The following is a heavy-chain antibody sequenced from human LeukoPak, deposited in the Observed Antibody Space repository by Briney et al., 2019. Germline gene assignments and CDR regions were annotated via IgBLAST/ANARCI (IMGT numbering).Heavy chain of an antibody. CDR3: TRDCGGGSCYGPYDAFDI. CDR1: GFTFSSYE. J-gene: IGHJ3*02. CDR2: ISGSGSTI. D-gene: IGHD2-15*01. Sequence: GGSLRLSCAASGFTFSSYEMNWGRQAPGKGLEWVSYISGSGSTIYYADSVKGRFTISRDNAKNSLYLQMNSLRAEDTAVYYCTRDCGGGSCYGPYDAFDIWGQGTMVTVSS. V-gene: IGHV3-48*03.